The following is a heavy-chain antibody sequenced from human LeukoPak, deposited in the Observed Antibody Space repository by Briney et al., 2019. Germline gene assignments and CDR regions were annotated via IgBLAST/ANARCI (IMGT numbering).Heavy chain of an antibody. CDR3: ARDSGIAALDY. J-gene: IGHJ4*02. D-gene: IGHD6-6*01. Sequence: PSETLSLTCTVSGGSISSYYWSWIRQPPGKGLEWIGYIYYSGSTNYNPSLKSRVTISVDTSKNQFSLKLSSVTAADTAVYYCARDSGIAALDYWGQGTLVTVSS. CDR1: GGSISSYY. V-gene: IGHV4-59*01. CDR2: IYYSGST.